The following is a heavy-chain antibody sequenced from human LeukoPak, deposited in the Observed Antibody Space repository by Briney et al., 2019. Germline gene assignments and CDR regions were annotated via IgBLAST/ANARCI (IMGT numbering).Heavy chain of an antibody. CDR3: AKDLGNSFDY. V-gene: IGHV3-30*02. J-gene: IGHJ4*02. D-gene: IGHD4-23*01. CDR2: IHYDGSDK. CDR1: GFTFSGYG. Sequence: PGGSLRLSCAASGFTFSGYGMHWVRQAPGKGPEWVTFIHYDGSDKYYADSVKGRFTISRDNSKNTLYLQMNSLRAEDTAVYYCAKDLGNSFDYWGQGTLVTVSS.